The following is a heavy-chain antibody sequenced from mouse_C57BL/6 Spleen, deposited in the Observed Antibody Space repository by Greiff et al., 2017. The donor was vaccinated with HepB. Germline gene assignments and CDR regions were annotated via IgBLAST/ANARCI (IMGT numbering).Heavy chain of an antibody. Sequence: EVHLVESGPGLVKPSQTVFLTCTVTGISITTGNYRWSWIRQFPGNKLEWIGYIYYSGTITYNPSLTSRTTITRDTPKNQFFLEMNSLTAEDTATYYCARDWGTGTPAWFAYWGQGTLVTVSA. CDR3: ARDWGTGTPAWFAY. CDR2: IYYSGTI. J-gene: IGHJ3*01. V-gene: IGHV3-5*01. CDR1: GISITTGNYR. D-gene: IGHD4-1*01.